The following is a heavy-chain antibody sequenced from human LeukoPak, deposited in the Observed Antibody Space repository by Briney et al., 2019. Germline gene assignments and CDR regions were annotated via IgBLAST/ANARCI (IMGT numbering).Heavy chain of an antibody. D-gene: IGHD3-3*01. CDR3: ATSAPTIFGVVIKLGVDYYYGMDV. CDR2: FDPEDGET. J-gene: IGHJ6*02. Sequence: ASVNVSCKVSRYTLTELSMHWVRQAPGKGLEGMGGFDPEDGETINAQKLQGRVTMTEDTSTDTAYMELSSLRSEDTAVYYCATSAPTIFGVVIKLGVDYYYGMDVWGQGTTVTVSS. V-gene: IGHV1-24*01. CDR1: RYTLTELS.